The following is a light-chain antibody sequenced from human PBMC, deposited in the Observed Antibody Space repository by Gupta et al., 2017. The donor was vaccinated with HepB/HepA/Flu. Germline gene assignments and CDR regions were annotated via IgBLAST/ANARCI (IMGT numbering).Light chain of an antibody. J-gene: IGKJ3*01. Sequence: EIVLTQSPGTLSLSPGDRATLSCRGSQSLTSSYVAWYQQRPGQAPRLIIYGASHRATGIPDRFSGSGYGKEFTLTSSRREHEDVAVYYGQHYRTSLLFGHGTKVDIK. CDR1: QSLTSSY. CDR2: GAS. V-gene: IGKV3-20*01. CDR3: QHYRTSLL.